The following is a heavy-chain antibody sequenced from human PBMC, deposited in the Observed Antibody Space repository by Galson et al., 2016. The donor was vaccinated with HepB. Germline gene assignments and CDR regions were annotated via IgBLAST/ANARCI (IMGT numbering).Heavy chain of an antibody. J-gene: IGHJ4*02. V-gene: IGHV1-2*02. D-gene: IGHD3-22*01. CDR3: ARVGGYYLYHFDY. CDR1: GYTFTGYY. Sequence: SVKVSCKASGYTFTGYYLQWVRQAPGQGLEWMGWINPNSGGTHYAQKFQGRVIMTRDTSISTVYMELRRLRSDDTAVYFCARVGGYYLYHFDYWGQGNLVSVSS. CDR2: INPNSGGT.